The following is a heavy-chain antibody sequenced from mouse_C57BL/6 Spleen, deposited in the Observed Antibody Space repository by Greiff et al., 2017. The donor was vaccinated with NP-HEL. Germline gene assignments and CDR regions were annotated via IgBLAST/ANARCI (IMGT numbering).Heavy chain of an antibody. CDR2: INPGSGGT. J-gene: IGHJ2*01. CDR3: ARSYYYGSRNYFDY. CDR1: GYAFTNYL. V-gene: IGHV1-54*01. D-gene: IGHD1-1*01. Sequence: VQLQQSGAELVRPGTSVKVSCKASGYAFTNYLIEWVKQRPGQGLEWIGVINPGSGGTNYNEKLKGKATLTADKSSSTAYMQLSSLTSEDSAVYFCARSYYYGSRNYFDYWGQGTTLTVSS.